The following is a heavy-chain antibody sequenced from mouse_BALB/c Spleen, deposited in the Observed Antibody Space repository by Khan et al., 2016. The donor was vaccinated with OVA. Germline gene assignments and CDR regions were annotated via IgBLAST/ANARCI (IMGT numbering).Heavy chain of an antibody. J-gene: IGHJ4*01. Sequence: VQVVESGPGLVAPSQSLSITCTISGFSLTNYGVHWVRQPPGKGLEWLVVIWSDGSTNYNSALKSRLTISKDNSKSQVFLKMNSLQTYDTAMYFCARQPYYHYNSMDYWGQGTSGTVSS. V-gene: IGHV2-6-1*01. D-gene: IGHD2-10*01. CDR1: GFSLTNYG. CDR3: ARQPYYHYNSMDY. CDR2: IWSDGST.